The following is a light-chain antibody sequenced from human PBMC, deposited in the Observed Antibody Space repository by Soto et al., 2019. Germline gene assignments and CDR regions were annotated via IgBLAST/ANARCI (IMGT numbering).Light chain of an antibody. CDR3: QQYNSYPWT. Sequence: IQMTQYPDTLSASVADRVTVTCRASQDIRNYLAWYQQKPGKAPKLLICDASTLYSGVPSRFSGSGSGTDFNLTISGLQPDDFATYYCQQYNSYPWTFGQGTKVDI. V-gene: IGKV1-16*01. J-gene: IGKJ1*01. CDR1: QDIRNY. CDR2: DAS.